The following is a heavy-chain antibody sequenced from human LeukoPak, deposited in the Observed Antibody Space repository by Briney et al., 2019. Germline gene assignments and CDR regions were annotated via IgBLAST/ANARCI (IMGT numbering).Heavy chain of an antibody. CDR3: AKSSGWFYYYYYYGMDV. CDR2: ISGSGGGT. CDR1: GFTFSDYA. Sequence: GGSLRLSCAASGFTFSDYAMSWVRQAPGKGLEWVSAISGSGGGTYYGDSVKGRFTISRDNSKNTLYLQMNSLRAEGTAVYYCAKSSGWFYYYYYYGMDVWGQGTTVTVSS. V-gene: IGHV3-23*01. J-gene: IGHJ6*02. D-gene: IGHD6-19*01.